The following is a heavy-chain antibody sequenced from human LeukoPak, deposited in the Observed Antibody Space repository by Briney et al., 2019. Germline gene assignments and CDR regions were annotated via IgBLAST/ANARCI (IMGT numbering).Heavy chain of an antibody. CDR3: ARNHLSTRGVDY. D-gene: IGHD3-16*02. V-gene: IGHV4-39*01. CDR2: IYYSGST. CDR1: GGSISSSSYY. J-gene: IGHJ4*02. Sequence: SETLSLTCTVSGGSISSSSYYWGWIRQPPGKGLEWIGSIYYSGSTYYNPSLKSRVTISVDTSKNQFSLKLSSVTAADTAVYYCARNHLSTRGVDYWGQGTLVTVSS.